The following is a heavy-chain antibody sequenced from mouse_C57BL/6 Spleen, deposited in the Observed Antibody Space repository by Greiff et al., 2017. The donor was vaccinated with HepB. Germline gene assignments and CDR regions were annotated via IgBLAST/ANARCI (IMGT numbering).Heavy chain of an antibody. CDR2: ISSGSSTI. CDR1: GFTFSDYG. V-gene: IGHV5-17*01. J-gene: IGHJ3*01. D-gene: IGHD2-1*01. Sequence: EVHLVESGGGLVKPGGSLKLSCAASGFTFSDYGMHWVRQAPEKGLEWVAYISSGSSTIYYADTVKGRFTISRDNAKNTLFLQMTSLRSEDTAMYYCARGYYGNEAWFAYWGQGTLVTVSA. CDR3: ARGYYGNEAWFAY.